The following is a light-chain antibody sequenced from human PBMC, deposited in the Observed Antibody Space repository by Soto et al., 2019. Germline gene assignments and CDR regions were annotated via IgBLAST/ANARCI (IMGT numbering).Light chain of an antibody. J-gene: IGLJ3*02. V-gene: IGLV2-23*02. Sequence: QSALTQPASVSGTPGQSITISCTGTNSDVGKHDFVSWYQHYPDKAPKFIIYEVNKRPSGVSHRFSGSKSGSTASLTISGLQAEDEAHYYCCSYTSSETVVFGGGTKVTVL. CDR2: EVN. CDR3: CSYTSSETVV. CDR1: NSDVGKHDF.